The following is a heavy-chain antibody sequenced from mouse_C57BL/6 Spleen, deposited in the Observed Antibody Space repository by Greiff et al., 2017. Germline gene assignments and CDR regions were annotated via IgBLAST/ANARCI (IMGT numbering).Heavy chain of an antibody. D-gene: IGHD2-1*01. V-gene: IGHV1-80*01. CDR2: IYPGDGDT. CDR1: GYAFSSYW. Sequence: QVQLQQSGAELVKPGASVKISCKASGYAFSSYWMNWVKQRPGKGLEWIGQIYPGDGDTNYNGKFKGKATLTAAKASSTAYMQLSSLTSEDSAVYFCAVYYGDYYAIDYWGQGTSVTVSS. CDR3: AVYYGDYYAIDY. J-gene: IGHJ4*01.